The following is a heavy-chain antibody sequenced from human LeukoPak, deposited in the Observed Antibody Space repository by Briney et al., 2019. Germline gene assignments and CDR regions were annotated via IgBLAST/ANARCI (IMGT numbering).Heavy chain of an antibody. CDR1: GYTFPRYF. J-gene: IGHJ4*02. D-gene: IGHD3/OR15-3a*01. CDR3: ARGGGGDWLTHIDY. V-gene: IGHV1-2*02. Sequence: ASVKVSFKASGYTFPRYFMHWVRQAPGQGLEWVGGINPNSGGTNYAQKFQDRATLTRDTYISTAYMELSRLRSDDTGVYYCARGGGGDWLTHIDYWGQGTLVTVSS. CDR2: INPNSGGT.